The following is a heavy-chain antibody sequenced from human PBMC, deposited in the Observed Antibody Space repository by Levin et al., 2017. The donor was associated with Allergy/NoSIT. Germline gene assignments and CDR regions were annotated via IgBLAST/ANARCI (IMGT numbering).Heavy chain of an antibody. Sequence: GGSLRLSCAASGFTFSNYAMTWVRQAPGKGLEWVSTVSGDTTYYADSVQGRFTISRDNSKNTVYLQMNSLRGEDTAVYYCANSQGNYGHLPDYLEDWGQGTLVIVSS. CDR3: ANSQGNYGHLPDYLED. V-gene: IGHV3-23*01. D-gene: IGHD3-16*01. J-gene: IGHJ4*02. CDR2: VSGDTT. CDR1: GFTFSNYA.